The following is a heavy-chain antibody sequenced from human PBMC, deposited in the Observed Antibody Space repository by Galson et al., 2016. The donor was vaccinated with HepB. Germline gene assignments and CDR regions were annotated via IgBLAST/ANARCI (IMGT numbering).Heavy chain of an antibody. CDR3: AHRRSGYCNSISCLYFDY. CDR1: GFSLSTAGEA. J-gene: IGHJ4*02. CDR2: IHWNDDK. V-gene: IGHV2-5*01. Sequence: PALVKPTQTLTLTCTFSGFSLSTAGEAVGWTRQPPGKALEWLALIHWNDDKRYSPSLRIRLTITKDTSKNQVVLTMTNMDPVDTATYYCAHRRSGYCNSISCLYFDYWGQGALVTVSS. D-gene: IGHD2-2*01.